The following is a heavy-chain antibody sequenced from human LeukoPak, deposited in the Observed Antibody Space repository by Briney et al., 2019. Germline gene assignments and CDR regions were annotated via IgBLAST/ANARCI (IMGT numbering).Heavy chain of an antibody. J-gene: IGHJ3*02. CDR1: GGSISRSSYY. D-gene: IGHD3-16*01. CDR3: ARVLDLSKRGLDAFDI. Sequence: PSETLSLTCTVSGGSISRSSYYWGWIRQPPGKGLEWIGYVYYSGSTNYNPSLKSRVTISVDTSKKQFSLKLSSATAADTAVYYCARVLDLSKRGLDAFDIWGQGTMVTVSS. CDR2: VYYSGST. V-gene: IGHV4-61*05.